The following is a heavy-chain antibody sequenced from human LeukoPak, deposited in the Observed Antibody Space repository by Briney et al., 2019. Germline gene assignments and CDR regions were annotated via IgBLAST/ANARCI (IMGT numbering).Heavy chain of an antibody. CDR2: IYYSGNT. CDR1: GDSTSRYY. D-gene: IGHD2-2*01. V-gene: IGHV4-59*01. Sequence: SETLSLTCTVSGDSTSRYYWSWIRQPPGKGLEWIGCIYYSGNTNYNPSLKSRVTISVDTSKNQFSLKLRSVTAADTAMYYCARGVVPTAKGWFDPWGQGTLVTVSS. J-gene: IGHJ5*02. CDR3: ARGVVPTAKGWFDP.